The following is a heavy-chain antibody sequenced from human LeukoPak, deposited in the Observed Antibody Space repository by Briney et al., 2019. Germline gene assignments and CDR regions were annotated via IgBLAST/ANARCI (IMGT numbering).Heavy chain of an antibody. CDR2: IYSGGST. CDR3: ARGPNYYGSGSYLDY. CDR1: GFTVSSSY. D-gene: IGHD3-10*01. V-gene: IGHV3-53*01. Sequence: GGSLRLSCAASGFTVSSSYMSWVRQAPGKGLEWVSVIYSGGSTYYADSVKGRFTISRDNSKNTLYLQMNSLRAEDTAVYYCARGPNYYGSGSYLDYWGQGTLVTVSS. J-gene: IGHJ4*02.